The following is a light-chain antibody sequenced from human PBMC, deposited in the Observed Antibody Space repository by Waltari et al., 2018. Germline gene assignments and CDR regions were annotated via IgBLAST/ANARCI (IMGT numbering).Light chain of an antibody. V-gene: IGKV4-1*01. Sequence: DIVMTQSPDSLAVSLGERATINCKSSQSVLYSSNNKNYLAWYQQKPGQPPKLLIYWASSRESGVPERFSGSGSVTDFTLTINSLQAEDVAVYYCQQYYNTPFTFAPGTKVEFK. CDR3: QQYYNTPFT. CDR1: QSVLYSSNNKNY. J-gene: IGKJ3*01. CDR2: WAS.